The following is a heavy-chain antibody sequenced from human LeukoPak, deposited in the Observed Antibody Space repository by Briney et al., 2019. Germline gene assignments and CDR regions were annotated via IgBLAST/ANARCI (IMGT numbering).Heavy chain of an antibody. J-gene: IGHJ4*02. D-gene: IGHD3-22*01. CDR2: IYYSGST. CDR3: ARDATYDSSGYTGYFDY. CDR1: GGSISSYY. Sequence: SETLSLTCTVSGGSISSYYWSWIRQPPEKGLEWIGYIYYSGSTNYNPSLKSRVTISVDTSKNQFSLKLSSVTAADTAVYYCARDATYDSSGYTGYFDYWGQGTLVTVSS. V-gene: IGHV4-59*01.